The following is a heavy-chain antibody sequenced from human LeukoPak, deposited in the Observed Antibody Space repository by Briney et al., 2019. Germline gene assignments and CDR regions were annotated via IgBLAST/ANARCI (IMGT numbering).Heavy chain of an antibody. CDR3: ARRVDATRWFDP. V-gene: IGHV3-74*03. CDR1: GFTFSNYF. Sequence: GGSLRLSCAASGFTFSNYFMHWVRQAPGKGLGWVSRINSDGTSTMYADSVKGRFTISRDNAKNTLYLQMNSLRDEDTAVYYCARRVDATRWFDPWGKGTLVTVSS. CDR2: INSDGTST. J-gene: IGHJ5*02. D-gene: IGHD2-15*01.